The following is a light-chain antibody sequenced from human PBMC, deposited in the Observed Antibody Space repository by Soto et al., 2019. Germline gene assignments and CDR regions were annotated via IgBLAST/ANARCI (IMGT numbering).Light chain of an antibody. CDR3: CSYAGVNSYV. V-gene: IGLV2-23*01. J-gene: IGLJ1*01. CDR1: SSDVGTYNL. CDR2: EGS. Sequence: QSVLTQPASVSGSPGPSITISCTGTSSDVGTYNLVSWYQQQPGKAPKLMIYEGSKRPSGVSNRFSGSKSGNTASLTISGLQAEDEADYYCCSYAGVNSYVFGTGTKVTVL.